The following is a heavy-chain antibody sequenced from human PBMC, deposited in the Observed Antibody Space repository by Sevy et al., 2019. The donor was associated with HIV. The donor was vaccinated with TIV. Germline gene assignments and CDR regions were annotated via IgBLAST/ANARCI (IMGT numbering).Heavy chain of an antibody. D-gene: IGHD3-22*01. CDR3: GKESPGYNYDSSGSLDY. Sequence: GGSLRLSCAASGFTFSSYAMSWVRQAPGKGLEWVSAISGSGGSTYYADSVKGRFTISRDNSKNTLYLQMNSLRAEDTAVYYCGKESPGYNYDSSGSLDYWGQGTLVTVSS. CDR2: ISGSGGST. V-gene: IGHV3-23*01. CDR1: GFTFSSYA. J-gene: IGHJ4*02.